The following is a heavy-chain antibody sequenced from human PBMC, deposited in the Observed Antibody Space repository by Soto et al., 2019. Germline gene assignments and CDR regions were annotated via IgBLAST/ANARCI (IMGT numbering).Heavy chain of an antibody. CDR1: GFTFSSYA. J-gene: IGHJ5*02. CDR3: AKDTGRITIFGVVIPWFDP. V-gene: IGHV3-23*01. D-gene: IGHD3-3*01. CDR2: ISGSGGST. Sequence: EVQLLESGGGLVQPGGSLRLSCAASGFTFSSYAMSWVRQAPGKGLEWVSAISGSGGSTYYADSVQGRFTISRDNAKNTLYLQMNSLRAEDTAVYYCAKDTGRITIFGVVIPWFDPWGQGTLVTVSS.